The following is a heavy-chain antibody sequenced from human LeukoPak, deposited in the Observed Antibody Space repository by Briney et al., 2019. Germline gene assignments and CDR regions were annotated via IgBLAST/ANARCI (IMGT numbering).Heavy chain of an antibody. CDR1: GFTFSSYA. Sequence: PGGSLRLSCVASGFTFSSYAMDWVRQPPGKGLEWVSSISGSGGSTYYADSVKGRFTISRDNSKNTLYLQMNSLRAEDTAVYYCARDYSTAATFDYWGQGTLVTVSS. J-gene: IGHJ4*02. D-gene: IGHD2-15*01. CDR2: ISGSGGST. CDR3: ARDYSTAATFDY. V-gene: IGHV3-23*01.